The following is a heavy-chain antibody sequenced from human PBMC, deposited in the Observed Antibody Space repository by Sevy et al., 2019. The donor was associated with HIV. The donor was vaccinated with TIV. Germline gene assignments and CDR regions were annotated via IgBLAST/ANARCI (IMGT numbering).Heavy chain of an antibody. CDR3: AHRVSTYCTNGVFYYPPVDAFGI. CDR2: IYWNDDK. CDR1: GFSLSTSGVG. V-gene: IGHV2-5*01. J-gene: IGHJ3*02. D-gene: IGHD2-8*01. Sequence: SGPTLVKPTQTLTLTCTFSGFSLSTSGVGVGWIRQPPGKALEWLALIYWNDDKRYSPSLKSRLTITKDTSKNQVVLTMTNMDPLGTATYYCAHRVSTYCTNGVFYYPPVDAFGIWGQGTMVTVSS.